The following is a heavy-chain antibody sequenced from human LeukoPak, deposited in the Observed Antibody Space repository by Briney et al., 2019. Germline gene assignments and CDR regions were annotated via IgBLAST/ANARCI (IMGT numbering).Heavy chain of an antibody. J-gene: IGHJ3*02. CDR2: IYHSGST. V-gene: IGHV4-4*02. CDR1: GGSISSINW. D-gene: IGHD3-22*01. CDR3: ARVKVHDSSGYYYVSGTEDNDAFDI. Sequence: SGTLSLTCAVSGGSISSINWWSWVRQPPGKVLEWIGEIYHSGSTNYNPSLKSRVTISVDKSRNQFSLKLSSVTAADTAVYYCARVKVHDSSGYYYVSGTEDNDAFDIWGQGTMVTVSS.